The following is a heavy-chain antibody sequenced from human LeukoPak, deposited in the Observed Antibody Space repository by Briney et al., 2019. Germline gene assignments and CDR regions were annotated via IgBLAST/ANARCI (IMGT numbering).Heavy chain of an antibody. V-gene: IGHV3-23*01. Sequence: GGSLRLSCAASGFTFSSYAMNWVRQAPGKGLEWVSAISGNGVNTYYADSVKGRFTISRDSSKNTLFLQMNSLRAEDTAVYYCARDPPAVKSGTYGWGQGTLVTVSS. CDR2: ISGNGVNT. CDR3: ARDPPAVKSGTYG. J-gene: IGHJ4*02. D-gene: IGHD4-11*01. CDR1: GFTFSSYA.